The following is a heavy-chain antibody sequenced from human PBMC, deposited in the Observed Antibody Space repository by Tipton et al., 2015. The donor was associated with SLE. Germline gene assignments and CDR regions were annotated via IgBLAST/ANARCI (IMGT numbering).Heavy chain of an antibody. Sequence: TLSLTCTVSGGSIRSHYWSWIRQPAGKGLEWIGQIHTTGSTNYSPSLTGRVTMSLDTSKNQFSLRLSFVTAADTAVYYCAREEGDDSNWGWLDPWGQGTLVSVSS. CDR1: GGSIRSHY. V-gene: IGHV4-4*07. CDR2: IHTTGST. J-gene: IGHJ5*02. CDR3: AREEGDDSNWGWLDP. D-gene: IGHD5-24*01.